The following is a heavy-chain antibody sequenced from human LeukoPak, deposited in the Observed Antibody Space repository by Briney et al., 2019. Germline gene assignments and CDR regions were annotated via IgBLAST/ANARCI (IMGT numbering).Heavy chain of an antibody. V-gene: IGHV4-61*01. CDR3: ARVGSSSWHYYFDY. Sequence: SETLSLTCTVSGGSVSSGSYYWSWIRQPPGKGLEWIGYIYYSGSTNYNPSLKSRVTISVDTSKNQFSLKLSSVTAADTAVYYCARVGSSSWHYYFDYWAREPWSPSPQ. CDR2: IYYSGST. D-gene: IGHD6-13*01. CDR1: GGSVSSGSYY. J-gene: IGHJ4*02.